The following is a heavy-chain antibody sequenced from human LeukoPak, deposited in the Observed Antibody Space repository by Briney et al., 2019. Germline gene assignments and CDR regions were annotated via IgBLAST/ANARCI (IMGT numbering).Heavy chain of an antibody. CDR2: MNPNSGNT. CDR3: ARGSRRDLLYYFDS. J-gene: IGHJ4*02. CDR1: GYTFTSYD. V-gene: IGHV1-8*01. Sequence: ASVKVSCTASGYTFTSYDINWVRQATGQGLEWMGWMNPNSGNTGYAQKFQGRVTMTRNTSISTAYMELNSLRSEDTALYYCARGSRRDLLYYFDSWGQGSLVTVSS.